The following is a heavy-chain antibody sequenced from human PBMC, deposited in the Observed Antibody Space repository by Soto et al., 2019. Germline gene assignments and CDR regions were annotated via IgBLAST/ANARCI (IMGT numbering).Heavy chain of an antibody. D-gene: IGHD2-15*01. Sequence: SETLSLTCAVSGGSISSGGDSWSWIRQPPGKGLECIGYIYHSASTYYNPSLKTRVTISVERPNTQCSLKLSSVPAEKTAVYYPARTGGYCSGGTCYRWFDPWDQGPMVSASS. V-gene: IGHV4-30-2*01. CDR2: IYHSAST. CDR3: ARTGGYCSGGTCYRWFDP. CDR1: GGSISSGGDS. J-gene: IGHJ5*02.